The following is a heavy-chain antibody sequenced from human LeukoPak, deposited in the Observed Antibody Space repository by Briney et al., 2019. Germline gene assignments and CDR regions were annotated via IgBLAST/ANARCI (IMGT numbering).Heavy chain of an antibody. D-gene: IGHD3-16*02. V-gene: IGHV5-51*01. J-gene: IGHJ3*02. Sequence: KVSCKASGYSFTSYWIGWVRQMPGKGLEWMGIIYPGDSDTRYSPSFQGQVTISADKSISTAYLQWSSLKASDTAMYYCARSLYYDYVWGSYRYIGAFDIWGQGTMVTVSS. CDR1: GYSFTSYW. CDR3: ARSLYYDYVWGSYRYIGAFDI. CDR2: IYPGDSDT.